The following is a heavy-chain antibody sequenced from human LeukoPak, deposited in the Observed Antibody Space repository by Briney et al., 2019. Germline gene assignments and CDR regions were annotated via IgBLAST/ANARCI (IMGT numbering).Heavy chain of an antibody. CDR3: ASVKRGYSNYALGY. CDR2: INSNRGNT. V-gene: IGHV1-8*01. CDR1: GYTFTSYD. Sequence: ASVNLSCKASGYTFTSYDINWVRQATGQGLEWMGCINSNRGNTGYAQNFQRRVTMTRNTSISTAYMDLSSLRSEDTAVYYCASVKRGYSNYALGYWGQGTLVTVSS. D-gene: IGHD4-11*01. J-gene: IGHJ4*02.